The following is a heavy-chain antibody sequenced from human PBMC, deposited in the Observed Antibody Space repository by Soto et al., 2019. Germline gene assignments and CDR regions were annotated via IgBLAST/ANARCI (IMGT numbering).Heavy chain of an antibody. J-gene: IGHJ4*02. CDR3: TGGISHYYFDF. CDR1: GFTFRNYA. CDR2: ITGSGGNT. D-gene: IGHD6-13*01. Sequence: HPGGSLRLSCGGSGFTFRNYALTWVRQAPGKGLEWASLITGSGGNTYYADSVKGRFTISRDNSKNTLYLQMNSLRVEDTAVYYCTGGISHYYFDFWGRGALVTVSS. V-gene: IGHV3-23*01.